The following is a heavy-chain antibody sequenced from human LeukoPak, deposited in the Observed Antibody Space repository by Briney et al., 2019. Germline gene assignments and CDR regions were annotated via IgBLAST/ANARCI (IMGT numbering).Heavy chain of an antibody. CDR2: ISYDGSNK. Sequence: QSGGSLRLSCAASGFTFSSYGMHWVRQAPGKGLEWVAVISYDGSNKYYADSVKGRFTISRDNSKNTLYVQMNSLRAEDTAVYYCARARAFWSPDYWGQGTLVTVSS. V-gene: IGHV3-30*19. CDR1: GFTFSSYG. J-gene: IGHJ4*02. CDR3: ARARAFWSPDY. D-gene: IGHD3-3*01.